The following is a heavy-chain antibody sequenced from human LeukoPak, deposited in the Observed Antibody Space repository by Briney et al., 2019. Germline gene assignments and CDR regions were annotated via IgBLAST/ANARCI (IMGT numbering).Heavy chain of an antibody. D-gene: IGHD1-26*01. CDR2: IYSSGNT. J-gene: IGHJ3*02. V-gene: IGHV4-4*07. Sequence: PSATLSLTCTASGVSFSTYYWTWLRQPAGKGLEWIGRIYSSGNTNYNPSLESRVTMSIDTSKNQFSLKLTSVTAADTAVYYCARERGILRGDAFDIWGQGTVVTVSS. CDR1: GVSFSTYY. CDR3: ARERGILRGDAFDI.